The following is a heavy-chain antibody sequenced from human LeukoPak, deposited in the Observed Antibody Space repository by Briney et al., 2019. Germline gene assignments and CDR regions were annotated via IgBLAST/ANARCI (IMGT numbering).Heavy chain of an antibody. CDR1: GYTLTELS. D-gene: IGHD2-2*01. CDR2: FDPEDGET. Sequence: ASVKVSCKVSGYTLTELSMHWVRQAPGKGLEWVGGFDPEDGETIYAQKFQGRVTMTEDTSTDTAYMELSSLRSEDTAVYYCATGIVVVPAAAFDYWGQGTLVTVSS. CDR3: ATGIVVVPAAAFDY. J-gene: IGHJ4*02. V-gene: IGHV1-24*01.